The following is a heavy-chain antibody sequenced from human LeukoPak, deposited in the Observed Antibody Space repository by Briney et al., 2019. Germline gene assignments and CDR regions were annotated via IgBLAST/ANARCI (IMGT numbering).Heavy chain of an antibody. Sequence: SGGSLRLSCAASGFTVSSNYMSWVRQAPGKGLEWVSSISSSSSYIYYADSVKGRFTISRDNAKNSLYLQMNSLRAEDTAVYYCARRYSSGWYTNAEYFHHWGQGSLVTVSS. J-gene: IGHJ1*01. CDR1: GFTVSSNY. D-gene: IGHD6-19*01. CDR3: ARRYSSGWYTNAEYFHH. V-gene: IGHV3-21*01. CDR2: ISSSSSYI.